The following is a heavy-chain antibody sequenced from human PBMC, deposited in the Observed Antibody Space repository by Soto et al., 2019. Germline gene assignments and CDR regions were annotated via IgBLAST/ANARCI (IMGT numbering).Heavy chain of an antibody. CDR3: ARSGDNYNLLDY. Sequence: QVQLEESGGGWVKPGGSLRLSCEASGFTFSDYYMSWIRQAPGKGLEWIAYSSNSGTFTKYADSVKGRFSISRDNAKNSLYLKINNLSGEDTATYFCARSGDNYNLLDYWGQGTPVTVSS. CDR2: SSNSGTFT. J-gene: IGHJ4*02. D-gene: IGHD1-1*01. V-gene: IGHV3-11*06. CDR1: GFTFSDYY.